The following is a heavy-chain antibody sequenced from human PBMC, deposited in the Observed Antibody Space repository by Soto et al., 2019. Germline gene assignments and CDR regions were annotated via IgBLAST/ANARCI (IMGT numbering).Heavy chain of an antibody. J-gene: IGHJ5*02. V-gene: IGHV1-69*13. CDR2: IIPMFGTT. D-gene: IGHD6-13*01. Sequence: ASVKVSCKTSGGTFSSHAINWVRQAPGQGLEWMGGIIPMFGTTNYAQKFKGRVTISADESTSTAYMGLSSLRSEDAAVYYCARAAIHGSSWYFWFGPWGQGTLVTVSS. CDR3: ARAAIHGSSWYFWFGP. CDR1: GGTFSSHA.